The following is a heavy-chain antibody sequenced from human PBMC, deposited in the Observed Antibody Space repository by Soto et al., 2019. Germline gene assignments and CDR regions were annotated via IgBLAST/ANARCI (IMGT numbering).Heavy chain of an antibody. D-gene: IGHD6-25*01. V-gene: IGHV1-8*01. CDR3: AAGSDYGGAFLY. CDR1: GYTFTDYD. CDR2: MNPSSGYT. J-gene: IGHJ4*02. Sequence: ASVKVSCKASGYTFTDYDINWVRQASGQGLEWMGWMNPSSGYTGYAQKFQGRVTMTWDTSITSAYLEWSSLKASDTAIYFCAAGSDYGGAFLYWGQGSLVTVSS.